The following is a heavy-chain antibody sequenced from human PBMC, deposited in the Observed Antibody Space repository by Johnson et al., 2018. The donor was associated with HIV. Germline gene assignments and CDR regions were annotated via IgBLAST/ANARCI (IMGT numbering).Heavy chain of an antibody. CDR1: GFSFSDYA. CDR2: IWYDGSNN. CDR3: ARDGTSRGGAFDI. Sequence: QVQLVESGGGVVQPGRSLRLSCAASGFSFSDYAMHWVRQAPGKGLEWVAVIWYDGSNNYYADSVKGRFTISKDNSRNTLLLHMNSLRADDTAVYYCARDGTSRGGAFDIWGQGTMVTVSS. D-gene: IGHD6-13*01. V-gene: IGHV3-33*08. J-gene: IGHJ3*02.